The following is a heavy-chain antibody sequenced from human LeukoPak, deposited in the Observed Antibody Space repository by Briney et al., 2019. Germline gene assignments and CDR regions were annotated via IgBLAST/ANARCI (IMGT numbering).Heavy chain of an antibody. CDR3: ARHIAGDTAGGDYDWYFDL. CDR2: IYYSGST. Sequence: PSETLSLTCTVSGASISSRSYYWGWIRQPPGKGLEWIGSIYYSGSTYYNPSLKSRVTIFVDTSKNQFSLKLSSVTAADTAVYYCARHIAGDTAGGDYDWYFDLWGRGTLVTVSS. D-gene: IGHD4-17*01. CDR1: GASISSRSYY. J-gene: IGHJ2*01. V-gene: IGHV4-39*01.